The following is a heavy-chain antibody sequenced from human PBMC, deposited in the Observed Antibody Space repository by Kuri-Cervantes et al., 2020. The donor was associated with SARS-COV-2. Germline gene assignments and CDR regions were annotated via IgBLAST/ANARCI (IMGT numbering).Heavy chain of an antibody. Sequence: GGSLRLSCAASGFTFDDYAMHWVRQAPGKGLEWVAVISYDGSNKYYADSVKGRFTISRDNSKNTLYLQMNSLRAEVTAVYYCARDLSGWPVDYWGQGTLVTVSS. CDR2: ISYDGSNK. J-gene: IGHJ4*02. V-gene: IGHV3-30-3*01. CDR1: GFTFDDYA. D-gene: IGHD6-19*01. CDR3: ARDLSGWPVDY.